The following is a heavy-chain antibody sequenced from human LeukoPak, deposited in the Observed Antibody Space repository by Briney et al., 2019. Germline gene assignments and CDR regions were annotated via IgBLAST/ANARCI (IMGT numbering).Heavy chain of an antibody. CDR2: INPNSGGT. Sequence: ASVRVSCKASGYTFTGYYMHWVRQAPGQGLEWMGWINPNSGGTNYAQKFQGWVTMTRDTSISTAHMELSRLRSDDTAVYYCARAQKTSSWFTYYYGMDVWGKGTTVTVSS. D-gene: IGHD6-13*01. V-gene: IGHV1-2*04. CDR3: ARAQKTSSWFTYYYGMDV. CDR1: GYTFTGYY. J-gene: IGHJ6*04.